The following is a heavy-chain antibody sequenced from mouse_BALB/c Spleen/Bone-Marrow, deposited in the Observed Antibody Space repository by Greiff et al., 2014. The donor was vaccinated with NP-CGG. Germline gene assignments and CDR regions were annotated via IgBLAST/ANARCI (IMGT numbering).Heavy chain of an antibody. Sequence: VQLQQSGAELMKPGASVKISCKATGYTFSSYWIEWVKQRPGHGLEWIGEILPGSGSTNYNEKFKGKATFTADTSSNTAYMQLSRLTAETAAVDVWAGGGVGGGYWYFDVWGAGTTVTVSS. D-gene: IGHD2-3*01. CDR2: ILPGSGST. CDR3: AGGGVGGGYWYFDV. V-gene: IGHV1-9*01. J-gene: IGHJ1*01. CDR1: GYTFSSYW.